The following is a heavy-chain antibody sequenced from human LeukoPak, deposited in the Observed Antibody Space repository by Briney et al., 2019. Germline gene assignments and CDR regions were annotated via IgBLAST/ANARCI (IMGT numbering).Heavy chain of an antibody. Sequence: SETLSLTCTVSGGSVSSGSYYWNWIRQPPGEGLEWIGYMSYSGSSNYNPSLKSRVTMSVDTSKNQFSLKLSSVTAADTAVYYCARGNNSPPYDGWFDPWGQGTLVTVSS. V-gene: IGHV4-61*01. CDR2: MSYSGSS. J-gene: IGHJ5*02. CDR3: ARGNNSPPYDGWFDP. CDR1: GGSVSSGSYY. D-gene: IGHD5-12*01.